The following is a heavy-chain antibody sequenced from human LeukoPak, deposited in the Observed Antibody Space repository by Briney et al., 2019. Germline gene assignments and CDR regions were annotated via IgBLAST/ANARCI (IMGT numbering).Heavy chain of an antibody. D-gene: IGHD1-26*01. V-gene: IGHV3-23*01. CDR2: ISPSGAST. CDR1: GFTFSSYA. Sequence: GGSLRLSCTASGFTFSSYAMTWVRQAPGKGLEWVSVISPSGASTYSADSVKGRFTIPRDNSKNTLYLQMNSLRAEDTALYYCAKNSGNSKQGAFDIWGQGTMVTVSS. CDR3: AKNSGNSKQGAFDI. J-gene: IGHJ3*02.